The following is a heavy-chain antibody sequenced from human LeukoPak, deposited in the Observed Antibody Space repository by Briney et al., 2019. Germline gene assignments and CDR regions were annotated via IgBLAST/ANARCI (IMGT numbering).Heavy chain of an antibody. CDR2: INPNSGGT. Sequence: ASVKVSCKASGYIFTKYHMHWVRQAPGQGLEWMGWINPNSGGTDYAQKFQGRVTMTRDTSMSTAYMELSSLRSEDTAVFYCARDLGDSSGFLDHFDCWGQGTLVTVSS. V-gene: IGHV1-2*02. CDR1: GYIFTKYH. D-gene: IGHD6-19*01. CDR3: ARDLGDSSGFLDHFDC. J-gene: IGHJ4*02.